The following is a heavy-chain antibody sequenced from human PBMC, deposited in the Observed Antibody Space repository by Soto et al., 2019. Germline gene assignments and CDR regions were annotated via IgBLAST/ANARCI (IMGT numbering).Heavy chain of an antibody. CDR2: IYYSGST. J-gene: IGHJ6*02. CDR3: ARGSGSYLGGMEV. Sequence: PSETLSLTCTVSGGSISSGGYYWSWIRQHPGKGLEWIGYIYYSGSTYYNPSLKSRVTISVDTSKNQFSLKLSSVTAADTAVYYCARGSGSYLGGMEVWGQGTTVTVSS. D-gene: IGHD3-10*01. V-gene: IGHV4-31*03. CDR1: GGSISSGGYY.